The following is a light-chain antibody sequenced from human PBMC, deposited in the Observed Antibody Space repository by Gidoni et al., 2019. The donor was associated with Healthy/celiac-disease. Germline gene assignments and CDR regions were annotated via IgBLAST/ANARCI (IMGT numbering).Light chain of an antibody. CDR1: QSVSSSY. Sequence: EIVLTQSPGTLSLSPGERATLSCRASQSVSSSYLAWYQQKPGQAPRLLIYGASSRATGIPDRFSGSGSGTDFTLTISRLDTEDFAVYYCQQYGSSRAFGPGTKVDIK. J-gene: IGKJ3*01. CDR2: GAS. V-gene: IGKV3-20*01. CDR3: QQYGSSRA.